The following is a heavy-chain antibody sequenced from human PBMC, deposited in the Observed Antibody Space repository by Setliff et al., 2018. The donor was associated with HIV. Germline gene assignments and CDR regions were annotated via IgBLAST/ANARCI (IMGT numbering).Heavy chain of an antibody. Sequence: TLSLTCTVPGGSISRGAYYWSWIRQHPGKGLEWIAYINNSGRIYYNPSLKSRVTKSVDTSKNQFSLKLSSVTAADTAVYYCARDLREVGGGSYADYWGQGTLVTVSS. CDR1: GGSISRGAYY. CDR3: ARDLREVGGGSYADY. J-gene: IGHJ4*02. D-gene: IGHD1-26*01. CDR2: INNSGRI. V-gene: IGHV4-31*03.